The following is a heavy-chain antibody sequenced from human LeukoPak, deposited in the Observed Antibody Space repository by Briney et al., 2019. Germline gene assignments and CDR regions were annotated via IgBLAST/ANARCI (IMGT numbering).Heavy chain of an antibody. CDR2: INPISGGT. CDR3: ARDPSFRAYYFDY. J-gene: IGHJ4*02. V-gene: IGHV1-2*02. Sequence: ASVKVSCKASGYTFTGYYMHWVRQAPGQGLEWMGWINPISGGTNYAQKFQGRVTMTRDTSISTAYMELSRLRSDDTAVYYCARDPSFRAYYFDYWGQGTLVTVSS. D-gene: IGHD3-10*01. CDR1: GYTFTGYY.